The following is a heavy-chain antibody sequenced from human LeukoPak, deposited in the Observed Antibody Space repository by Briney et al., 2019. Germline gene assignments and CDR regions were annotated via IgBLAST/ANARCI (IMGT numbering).Heavy chain of an antibody. D-gene: IGHD3-22*01. CDR3: GRDYYDSSGYYVSSYYYGMDV. Sequence: PGGSLRLSCAASGFTFSSYSMNWVRQAPGKGLEWVSSISSSSSYIYYADSVKGRFTISRDNAKNSLYLQMNSRRAEDTAVYYCGRDYYDSSGYYVSSYYYGMDVWGQGTTVTVSS. V-gene: IGHV3-21*01. CDR2: ISSSSSYI. CDR1: GFTFSSYS. J-gene: IGHJ6*02.